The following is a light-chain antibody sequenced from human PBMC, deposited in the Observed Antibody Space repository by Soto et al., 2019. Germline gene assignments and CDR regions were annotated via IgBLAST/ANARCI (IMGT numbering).Light chain of an antibody. V-gene: IGLV2-14*03. CDR3: TSYTGSTPVV. J-gene: IGLJ3*02. Sequence: QSVLTQPASVSGSPAQSITISCPGTSSDVGAYKYVSWYQQHPGKAPKLMIYDVSNRPSGVSSRFSGSKSGNTASLTISGLQPEDEAEYYCTSYTGSTPVVFGGGTKLTVL. CDR1: SSDVGAYKY. CDR2: DVS.